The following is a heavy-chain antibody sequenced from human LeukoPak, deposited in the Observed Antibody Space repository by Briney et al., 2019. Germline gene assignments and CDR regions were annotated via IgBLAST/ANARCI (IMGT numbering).Heavy chain of an antibody. CDR2: FYYSGTT. J-gene: IGHJ3*02. V-gene: IGHV4-59*01. D-gene: IGHD1-26*01. Sequence: PSETLPLTCTVSDGSISNYYWSWIRRPPGKGLEWIGFFYYSGTTNYNPSLKSRATLSIDTSKNQFSLNLRSVTAADTAVYYCARGGSLVGTTPHDTFDIWGQGSMVTVSS. CDR3: ARGGSLVGTTPHDTFDI. CDR1: DGSISNYY.